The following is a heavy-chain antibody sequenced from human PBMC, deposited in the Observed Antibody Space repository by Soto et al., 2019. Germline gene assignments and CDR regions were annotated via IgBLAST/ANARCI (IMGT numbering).Heavy chain of an antibody. Sequence: PGQGLEWMGWISAYNGNTNYAQKLQGRVTMTTDTSTSTAYMELRSLRSDDTAVYYCATDHSLLYDSSGSRIYWGQGTRVTVSS. D-gene: IGHD3-22*01. J-gene: IGHJ4*02. CDR2: ISAYNGNT. CDR3: ATDHSLLYDSSGSRIY. V-gene: IGHV1-18*01.